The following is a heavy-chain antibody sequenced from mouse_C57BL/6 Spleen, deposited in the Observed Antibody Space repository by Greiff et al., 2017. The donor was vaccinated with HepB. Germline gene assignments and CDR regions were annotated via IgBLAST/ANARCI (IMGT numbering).Heavy chain of an antibody. J-gene: IGHJ4*01. Sequence: QVQLQQSGAELVRPGTSVKVSCKASGYAFTNYLIEWVKQRPGQGLEWIGVINPGSGGTNYNEKFKGKATLTADKSSSTAYMQLSSLTSEDSAVYCCARLGHYYGSSYPMDYWGQGTSVTVSS. D-gene: IGHD1-1*01. CDR3: ARLGHYYGSSYPMDY. CDR1: GYAFTNYL. V-gene: IGHV1-54*01. CDR2: INPGSGGT.